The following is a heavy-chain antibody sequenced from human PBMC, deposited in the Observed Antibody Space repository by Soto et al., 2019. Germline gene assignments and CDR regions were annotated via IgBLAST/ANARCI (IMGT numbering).Heavy chain of an antibody. CDR3: ARGVLVVPAAMLAWFDP. Sequence: GASVKVSCKASGYTFTSYYMHWVRQAPGQGFEWMGIINPSGGSTSYAQKFQGRVTMTRDTSTSTVYMELSSLRSEDTAVYYCARGVLVVPAAMLAWFDPWGQGTLVTVSS. D-gene: IGHD2-2*01. V-gene: IGHV1-46*01. J-gene: IGHJ5*02. CDR1: GYTFTSYY. CDR2: INPSGGST.